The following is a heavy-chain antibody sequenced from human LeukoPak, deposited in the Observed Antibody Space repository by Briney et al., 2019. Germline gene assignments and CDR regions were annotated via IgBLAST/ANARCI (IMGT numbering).Heavy chain of an antibody. D-gene: IGHD1-1*01. CDR1: GYNFTNYA. CDR2: INTNTGHP. V-gene: IGHV7-4-1*02. CDR3: ATSLGAGSDAFAL. J-gene: IGHJ3*01. Sequence: ASVKVSCKASGYNFTNYALNWVRQTPGQGLEWMGWINTNTGHPTYGQGFTARFVFSSDTSVSTAFLQISTLKPADTAIYYCATSLGAGSDAFALWGQGTMVTVSS.